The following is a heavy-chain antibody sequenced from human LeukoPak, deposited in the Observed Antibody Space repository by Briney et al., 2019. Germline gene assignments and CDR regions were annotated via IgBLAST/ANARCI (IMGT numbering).Heavy chain of an antibody. CDR2: INPSGGST. CDR3: ARVVPGLPSDY. D-gene: IGHD2-2*01. V-gene: IGHV1-46*01. J-gene: IGHJ4*02. Sequence: ASVKVSCKASGYTFTSYYMHWVRQAPGQGLEWMGIINPSGGSTSYAQKFQGRVTVTRDTSTSTVYMELSSLRSEDTAVYYCARVVPGLPSDYWGQGTLVTVSS. CDR1: GYTFTSYY.